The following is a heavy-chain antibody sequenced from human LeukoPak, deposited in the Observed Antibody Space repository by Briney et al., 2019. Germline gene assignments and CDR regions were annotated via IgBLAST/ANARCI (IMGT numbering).Heavy chain of an antibody. D-gene: IGHD6-13*01. CDR3: ARVIRAAGHFDY. V-gene: IGHV4-59*08. CDR2: IYYSGST. CDR1: GDSISSYY. Sequence: SETLSLTCTVSGDSISSYYWSWIRQPPGKGLEWIGYIYYSGSTYYNPSLKSRVTISVDTSKNQFSLKLSSVTAADTAVYYCARVIRAAGHFDYWGQGTLVTVSS. J-gene: IGHJ4*02.